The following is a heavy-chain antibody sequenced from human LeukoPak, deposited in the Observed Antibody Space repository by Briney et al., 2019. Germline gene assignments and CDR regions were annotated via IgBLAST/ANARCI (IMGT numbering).Heavy chain of an antibody. CDR2: IYPGDSDT. V-gene: IGHV5-51*01. J-gene: IGHJ4*02. CDR1: GYSFTSYW. D-gene: IGHD3-9*01. CDR3: ARAPRAYYDILTGYYKVYYFDY. Sequence: GESLKISCKGSGYSFTSYWIGWVRQTPGKGLEWMGIIYPGDSDTRYSPSFQGQVTISADKSISTAYLQWSSLKASDTAMYYCARAPRAYYDILTGYYKVYYFDYWGQGTLVTVSS.